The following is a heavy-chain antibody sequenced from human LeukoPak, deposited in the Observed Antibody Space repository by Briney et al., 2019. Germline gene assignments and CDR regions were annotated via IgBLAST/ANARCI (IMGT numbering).Heavy chain of an antibody. J-gene: IGHJ4*02. V-gene: IGHV3-21*01. CDR1: GFTFSSYS. CDR2: ISSSSSYI. D-gene: IGHD4-17*01. CDR3: ARDQMTTVTTFDY. Sequence: GGSLRLSCAASGFTFSSYSMNWVRQAPGKGLEWVSSISSSSSYIYYADSVKGRFTISRDNAKNSLYLQMNSLRAEDTAVYYCARDQMTTVTTFDYWGQGTLVTVSS.